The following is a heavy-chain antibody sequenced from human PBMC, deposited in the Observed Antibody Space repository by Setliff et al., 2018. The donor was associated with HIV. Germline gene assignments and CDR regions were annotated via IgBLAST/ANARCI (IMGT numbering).Heavy chain of an antibody. J-gene: IGHJ6*03. Sequence: SETLSLTCAVSAGSISSDNWWAWVRQSPGKGLEWVGEIYHSGSTNYNTSLKGRVAMAVDKSKNQFSLKLSAVTAADTAVYYCATKVKVNLARGVHDRYYYYMDVWGKGTTVTVSS. D-gene: IGHD3-10*01. CDR3: ATKVKVNLARGVHDRYYYYMDV. CDR1: AGSISSDNW. V-gene: IGHV4-4*02. CDR2: IYHSGST.